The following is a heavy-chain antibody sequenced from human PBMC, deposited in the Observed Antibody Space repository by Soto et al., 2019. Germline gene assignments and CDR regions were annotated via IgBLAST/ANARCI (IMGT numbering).Heavy chain of an antibody. CDR3: AREMEGSGSYGGEYYFDY. CDR2: ISGSGGST. CDR1: GFTFSSYA. V-gene: IGHV3-23*01. J-gene: IGHJ4*02. D-gene: IGHD3-10*01. Sequence: EVQLLESGGGLVQPGGSLRLSCAASGFTFSSYAMSWVRQAPGKGLEWVSAISGSGGSTYYADSVKGRFTISRDNSKNTLYLQMNSLRAEDTAVYYCAREMEGSGSYGGEYYFDYWGQGTLVTVSS.